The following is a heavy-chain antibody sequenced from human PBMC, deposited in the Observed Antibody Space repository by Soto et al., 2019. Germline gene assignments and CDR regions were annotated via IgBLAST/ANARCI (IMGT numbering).Heavy chain of an antibody. CDR1: GFSLRSSGVA. Sequence: SGPTLVNPTQTLTLTCSFSGFSLRSSGVAVAWIRQPPGKALEWLALISWNDDKRYSPSLKNRLTITKITSKNQVFLTVTNMDPVDAGTYYCAHGSWYSSAWYVDGFDIWGQGTMVTVSS. CDR2: ISWNDDK. V-gene: IGHV2-5*01. CDR3: AHGSWYSSAWYVDGFDI. J-gene: IGHJ3*02. D-gene: IGHD6-19*01.